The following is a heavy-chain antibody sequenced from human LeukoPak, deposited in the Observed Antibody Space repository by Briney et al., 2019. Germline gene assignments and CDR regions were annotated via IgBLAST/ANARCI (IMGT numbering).Heavy chain of an antibody. CDR2: IKQDGSEK. J-gene: IGHJ4*02. D-gene: IGHD6-19*01. V-gene: IGHV3-7*01. CDR3: ARFALGPIAVAPYFDY. CDR1: GFTFSSYW. Sequence: GGALRLSCAASGFTFSSYWMSWVRQAPGKGLEWVANIKQDGSEKYYVDSVKGRFTISRDNAKNSLYLQMNSLRAEDTAVYYCARFALGPIAVAPYFDYWGQGTLVTVSS.